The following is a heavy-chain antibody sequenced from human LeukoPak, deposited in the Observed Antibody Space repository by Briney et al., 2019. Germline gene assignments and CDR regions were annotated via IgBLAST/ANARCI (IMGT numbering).Heavy chain of an antibody. V-gene: IGHV4-59*08. CDR1: GGSISCYY. Sequence: SEALSLTCTVSGGSISCYYWSWIRQTPGKGLEWIGYIYHTGSTNYNPSLKSRVTISVDTSKNQFSLKLTSVTAADTAVYYCARHGVRIAVAGALDIWGQGTMVTVSS. J-gene: IGHJ3*02. CDR3: ARHGVRIAVAGALDI. CDR2: IYHTGST. D-gene: IGHD6-19*01.